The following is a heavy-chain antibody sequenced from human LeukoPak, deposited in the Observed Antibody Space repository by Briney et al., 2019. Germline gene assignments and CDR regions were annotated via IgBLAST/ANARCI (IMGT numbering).Heavy chain of an antibody. J-gene: IGHJ4*02. CDR1: GFTFSSYA. CDR3: AKDPDHLPTVISFDY. CDR2: ISGSGGST. Sequence: GGSLRLSCAASGFTFSSYAMSWVRQAPGKGLEWVSAISGSGGSTYYADSVKGRFTISRDNSKNTLYLQMNSLRAEDTAVYYCAKDPDHLPTVISFDYWGQGTLVTVSS. D-gene: IGHD4-17*01. V-gene: IGHV3-23*01.